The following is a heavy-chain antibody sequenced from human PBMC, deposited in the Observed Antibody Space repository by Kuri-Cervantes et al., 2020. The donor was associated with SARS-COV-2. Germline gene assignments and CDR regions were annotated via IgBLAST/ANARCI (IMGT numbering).Heavy chain of an antibody. V-gene: IGHV1-69*13. CDR3: ATHDYGDHGGY. Sequence: SVKVSCKASGGTFSSYAISWVRQAPGQGLEWMGGIIPIFGTANYAQKFQGRVTITADESTSTAYMELRGLRSDDTAVYYCATHDYGDHGGYWGQGTLVTVSS. CDR2: IIPIFGTA. CDR1: GGTFSSYA. D-gene: IGHD4-17*01. J-gene: IGHJ4*02.